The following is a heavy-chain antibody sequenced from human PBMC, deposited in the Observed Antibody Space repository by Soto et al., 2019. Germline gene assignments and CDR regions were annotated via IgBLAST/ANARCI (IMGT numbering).Heavy chain of an antibody. D-gene: IGHD5-12*01. CDR1: GGSFSSYY. J-gene: IGHJ4*02. CDR3: ARGGHSGYAFDH. V-gene: IGHV4-59*01. CDR2: IYYSGST. Sequence: SGTLSLTCTASGGSFSSYYWSWIRQPPGKGLEWIGNIYYSGSTNYNPSLKSRVTISVDTSKNQFSLKLSSVPAADTAVYYCARGGHSGYAFDHWGQGTLVTVS.